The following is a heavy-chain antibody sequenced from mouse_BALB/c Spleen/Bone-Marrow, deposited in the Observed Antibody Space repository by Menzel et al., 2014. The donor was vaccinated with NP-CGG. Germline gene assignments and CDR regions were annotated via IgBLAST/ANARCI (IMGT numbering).Heavy chain of an antibody. V-gene: IGHV14-3*02. D-gene: IGHD1-1*01. J-gene: IGHJ3*01. Sequence: VQLQQPGAELVKPGASVKLSCTASGFNIKDTYMHWVKQRPEQGLEWIGRIDPANGNTKYDPKFQGKATITADTSSNTAYLQLSSLTSEGTAVYYCASYYYGSSLFAYWGQGTLVTVSA. CDR3: ASYYYGSSLFAY. CDR1: GFNIKDTY. CDR2: IDPANGNT.